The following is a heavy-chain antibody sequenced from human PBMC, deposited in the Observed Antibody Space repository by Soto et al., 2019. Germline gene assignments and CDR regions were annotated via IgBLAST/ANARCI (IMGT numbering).Heavy chain of an antibody. CDR3: AREYTAWPLAYGLDV. Sequence: PVGSLRLSCVGSGFTFSTYSINWVRQAPGKWLEWVSSISSRSDIYYADSVKGRFTISRDNAKNSVSLQMNSLRAEDTAVYYCAREYTAWPLAYGLDVWGQGTTVTVSS. V-gene: IGHV3-21*01. D-gene: IGHD2-2*02. CDR1: GFTFSTYS. CDR2: ISSRSDI. J-gene: IGHJ6*02.